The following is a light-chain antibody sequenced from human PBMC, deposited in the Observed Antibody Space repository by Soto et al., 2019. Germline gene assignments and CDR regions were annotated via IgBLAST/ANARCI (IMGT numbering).Light chain of an antibody. Sequence: QSALTQPASVSGSPGQSITISCTGTSSDVGGYDYVSWYQQHPGKAPKVMIYEVSNRPSGVSNRFSGSKSGNTASLTISGLLAEDEAEYFCSSPRNRSTGVFGGGTKVTVL. CDR3: SSPRNRSTGV. CDR1: SSDVGGYDY. V-gene: IGLV2-14*01. J-gene: IGLJ3*02. CDR2: EVS.